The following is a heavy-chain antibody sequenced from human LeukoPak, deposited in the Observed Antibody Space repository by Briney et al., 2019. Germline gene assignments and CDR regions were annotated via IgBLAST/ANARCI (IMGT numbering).Heavy chain of an antibody. CDR1: GFTFSDHY. V-gene: IGHV3-72*01. D-gene: IGHD5-18*01. CDR3: AKDRSFSHGPPGYYYMDV. Sequence: GGSLRLSCAASGFTFSDHYMDWVRQAPGKGLEWVARIRNKPHTYTIEYAASVRGRLSISRDDSKNSLYLQMNSLRVEDTALYYCAKDRSFSHGPPGYYYMDVWGKGTTVIVS. CDR2: IRNKPHTYTI. J-gene: IGHJ6*03.